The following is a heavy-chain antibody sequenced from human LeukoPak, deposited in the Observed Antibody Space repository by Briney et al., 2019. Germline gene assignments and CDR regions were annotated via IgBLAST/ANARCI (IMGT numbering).Heavy chain of an antibody. CDR2: ISEDGSNE. D-gene: IGHD6-13*01. V-gene: IGHV3-30*18. CDR1: GFTFNNYG. J-gene: IGHJ4*02. CDR3: AKEGTARISTWYDN. Sequence: GGSLRLSCAASGFTFNNYGMHCVRQAPGKGLEWVAFISEDGSNEKYADSVKGRFTISRDNSNKTLSLQMNSLRVEDTGVYYCAKEGTARISTWYDNWGQGTLVTVSS.